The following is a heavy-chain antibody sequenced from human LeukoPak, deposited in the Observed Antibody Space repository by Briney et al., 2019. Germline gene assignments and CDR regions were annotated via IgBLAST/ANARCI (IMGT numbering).Heavy chain of an antibody. CDR3: AKPPYDSSGQEDY. D-gene: IGHD3-22*01. CDR1: GFTFSSYA. CDR2: ISGSGGST. J-gene: IGHJ4*02. Sequence: PGGSLRLSCAASGFTFSSYAMSWVRRAPGKGLEWVSAISGSGGSTYYADSVKGRFTISRDNSKNTLYLQMNSLRAEDTAVYYCAKPPYDSSGQEDYWGQGTLVTVSS. V-gene: IGHV3-23*01.